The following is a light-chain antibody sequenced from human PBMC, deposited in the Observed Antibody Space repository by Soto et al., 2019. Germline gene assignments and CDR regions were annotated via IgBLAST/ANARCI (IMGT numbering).Light chain of an antibody. Sequence: QSVLTQPRSVSGSPGQSVTISCTGTSRDVRVYDYVSWYQQHPGKAPKLMIYDVSQRPSGVPDRFSGSRSGNTASLTISGLQAEDEADYYCCSYAGTYPYVFGTGTKVNAL. CDR3: CSYAGTYPYV. J-gene: IGLJ1*01. CDR2: DVS. V-gene: IGLV2-11*01. CDR1: SRDVRVYDY.